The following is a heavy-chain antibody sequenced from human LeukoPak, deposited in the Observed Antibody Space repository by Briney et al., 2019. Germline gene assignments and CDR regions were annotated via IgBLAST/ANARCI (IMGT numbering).Heavy chain of an antibody. J-gene: IGHJ4*02. CDR3: ARLGARQILEY. V-gene: IGHV3-7*01. Sequence: GGSLRLSCVASGFTFSTYAVSWVRQAPGKGLEWVANIKQDGGEKYYLDSVKGRFTVSRDNAKNSLYLQMNSLRAEDTAVYYCARLGARQILEYWGQGTLVTVSS. CDR1: GFTFSTYA. D-gene: IGHD4-17*01. CDR2: IKQDGGEK.